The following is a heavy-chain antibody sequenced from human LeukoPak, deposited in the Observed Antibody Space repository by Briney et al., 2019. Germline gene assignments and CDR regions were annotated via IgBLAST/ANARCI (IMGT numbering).Heavy chain of an antibody. V-gene: IGHV3-21*01. CDR1: GFTFSSYS. CDR2: ITSSSSYI. Sequence: GGSLRLSCAASGFTFSSYSMNWVRQAPGKGLEWVSSITSSSSYIYYADSVKGRFTISRDNAKNSLYLQMNSLRAEDTAVYYCAKDRSGRGPGSYQPFYYMDVWGKGTTVIIAS. J-gene: IGHJ6*03. CDR3: AKDRSGRGPGSYQPFYYMDV. D-gene: IGHD3-10*01.